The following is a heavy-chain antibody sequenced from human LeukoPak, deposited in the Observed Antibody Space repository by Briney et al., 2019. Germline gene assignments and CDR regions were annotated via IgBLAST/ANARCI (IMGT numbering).Heavy chain of an antibody. D-gene: IGHD3-22*01. Sequence: ASVKVSCKVSGYTLTELSMHWVRQAPGKGLEWTGGFDPEDGETIYAQKFQGRVTMTEDTSTDTAYMELSSLRSEDTAVYYCATYYYDSSGYYRPQYFQHWGQGTLVTVSS. CDR2: FDPEDGET. CDR1: GYTLTELS. CDR3: ATYYYDSSGYYRPQYFQH. J-gene: IGHJ1*01. V-gene: IGHV1-24*01.